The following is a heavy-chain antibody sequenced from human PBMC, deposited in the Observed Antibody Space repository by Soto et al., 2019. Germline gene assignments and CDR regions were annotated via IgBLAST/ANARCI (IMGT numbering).Heavy chain of an antibody. D-gene: IGHD2-15*01. CDR1: GGTFSSYA. CDR3: ARVVTVVKSFHYWYFDL. V-gene: IGHV1-69*12. CDR2: IIPIFGTA. J-gene: IGHJ2*01. Sequence: QVQLVQSGAEVKKPGSSVKVSCKASGGTFSSYAISWVRQSPGQGLEWMGGIIPIFGTANYAQKFQGRVTIPADESTSTPYMELSSLSSADTAVYYCARVVTVVKSFHYWYFDLWGRGTLVTVSS.